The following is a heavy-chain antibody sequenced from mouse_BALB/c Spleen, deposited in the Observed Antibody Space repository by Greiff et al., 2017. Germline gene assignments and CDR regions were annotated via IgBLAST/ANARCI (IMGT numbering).Heavy chain of an antibody. CDR3: AREKIIYYYAMDY. CDR1: GFSLTSYG. D-gene: IGHD5-1-1*01. J-gene: IGHJ4*01. Sequence: QVQLQQSGPGLVAPSQSLSITCTVSGFSLTSYGVHWVRQPPGKGLEWLGVIWAGGSTNYNSALMSRLSISKDNSKSQVFLKMNSLQTDDTAMYYCAREKIIYYYAMDYWGQGTTVTVSS. V-gene: IGHV2-9*02. CDR2: IWAGGST.